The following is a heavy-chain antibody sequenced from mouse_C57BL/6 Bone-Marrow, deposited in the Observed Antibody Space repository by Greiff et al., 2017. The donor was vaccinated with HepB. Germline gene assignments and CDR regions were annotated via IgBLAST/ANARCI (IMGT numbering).Heavy chain of an antibody. CDR2: ISSGSSTI. D-gene: IGHD1-1*01. Sequence: EVQLQQSGGGLVKPGGSLKLSCAASGFTFSDYGMHWVRQAPEKGLEWVAYISSGSSTIYYADTVKGRFTISRDNAKNTLFLQMTSLRSEDTAMYYCARWYYGSSPFDYWGQGTTLTVSS. V-gene: IGHV5-17*01. J-gene: IGHJ2*01. CDR3: ARWYYGSSPFDY. CDR1: GFTFSDYG.